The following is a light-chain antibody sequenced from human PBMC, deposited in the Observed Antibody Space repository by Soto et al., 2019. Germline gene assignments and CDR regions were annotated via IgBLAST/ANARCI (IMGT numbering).Light chain of an antibody. CDR2: DDF. J-gene: IGLJ1*01. V-gene: IGLV1-40*01. Sequence: QSVPTQPPSMSGAPGQRVTISCTGSSSNIGSGYDVHWYQQLPGTAPKLLIYDDFNRPSGVPDRFSGSKSGTSASLAITGLQAEDETDYYCQSYDSSLSGFVFGTGTKVTVL. CDR1: SSNIGSGYD. CDR3: QSYDSSLSGFV.